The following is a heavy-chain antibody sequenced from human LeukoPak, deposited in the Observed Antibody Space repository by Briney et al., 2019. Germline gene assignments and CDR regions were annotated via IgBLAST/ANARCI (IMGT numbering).Heavy chain of an antibody. D-gene: IGHD2-15*01. Sequence: SETLSLTCTVSGGSISSDYWNWIRQPAGKGLEWIGRIYTSGSTDYNPSLKSRVTMSVDTSKNQFSLKLTSVTAADTAVYYCARGYCTVDSCYPGDFWGQGTLVTVSS. CDR1: GGSISSDY. V-gene: IGHV4-4*07. CDR3: ARGYCTVDSCYPGDF. CDR2: IYTSGST. J-gene: IGHJ4*02.